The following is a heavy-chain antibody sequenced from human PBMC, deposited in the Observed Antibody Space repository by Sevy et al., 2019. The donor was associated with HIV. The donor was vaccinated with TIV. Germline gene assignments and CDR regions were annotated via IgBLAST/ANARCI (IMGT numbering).Heavy chain of an antibody. D-gene: IGHD2-21*01. J-gene: IGHJ4*02. V-gene: IGHV3-21*01. CDR2: ISSSSSYI. CDR3: ARETGILWWCPRRCPFDY. Sequence: GGSLRLSCAASGFTFSSYSMNWVRQAPGKGLEWVSSISSSSSYIYYADSVKGRFTISRDNAKNSLYLQMNSLRAEDTAVYYCARETGILWWCPRRCPFDYWGQGTLVTVSS. CDR1: GFTFSSYS.